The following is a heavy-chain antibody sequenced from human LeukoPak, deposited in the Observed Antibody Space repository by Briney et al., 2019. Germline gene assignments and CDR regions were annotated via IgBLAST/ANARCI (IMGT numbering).Heavy chain of an antibody. CDR1: GFTFSSYS. CDR3: ARDKMATIDY. CDR2: ISSNSSYI. J-gene: IGHJ4*02. V-gene: IGHV3-21*01. Sequence: KPGGSLRLSCAASGFTFSSYSMNWVRQAPGKGLEWVSSISSNSSYIYYADSVKGRFTISRDNAKNSLYLQMNSLRAEDTAVYYCARDKMATIDYWGQGTLVTVSS. D-gene: IGHD5-24*01.